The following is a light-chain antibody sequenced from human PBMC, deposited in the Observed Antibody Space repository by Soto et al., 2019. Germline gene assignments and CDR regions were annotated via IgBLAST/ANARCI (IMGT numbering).Light chain of an antibody. CDR2: VAS. Sequence: DIPLTQSPSSVSASVGDRGTIACRASQDIGTWLAWYQQKPGKAPTLLVYVASSLQSGVPSRFSGTGSGTDFNLTITSLQPEDFATYHCQQANSFPFTFGPGTKVDFK. CDR1: QDIGTW. J-gene: IGKJ3*01. CDR3: QQANSFPFT. V-gene: IGKV1-12*01.